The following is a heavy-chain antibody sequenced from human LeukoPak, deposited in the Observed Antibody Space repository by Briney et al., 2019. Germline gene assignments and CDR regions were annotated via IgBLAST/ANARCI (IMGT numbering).Heavy chain of an antibody. D-gene: IGHD3-3*01. Sequence: SETLSLTCTVSGGSISSYYWSWIRQPPGKGLEWIGYINYSGSTNYNPSLKSRVTISVDTSKNQFSLKLSSVTAADTAVYYCARASFWSGYYRVDDFDIWGQGTRVSVSS. CDR3: ARASFWSGYYRVDDFDI. CDR2: INYSGST. CDR1: GGSISSYY. J-gene: IGHJ3*02. V-gene: IGHV4-59*01.